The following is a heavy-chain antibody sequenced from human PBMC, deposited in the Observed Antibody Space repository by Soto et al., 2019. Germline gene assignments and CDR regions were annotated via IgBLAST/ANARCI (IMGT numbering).Heavy chain of an antibody. V-gene: IGHV3-53*01. D-gene: IGHD6-19*01. CDR1: GFTVSSNY. Sequence: EVPLVESGGGLIQPGGSLRLSCAASGFTVSSNYMSWVRQAPGKGLEWVSVIYSGGTTYYADSVKGRFTISRDNSRNTLCLQMNSLRAEDTAVYYCARGRSSGSDHAFDIWGQGTMVTVSS. CDR3: ARGRSSGSDHAFDI. J-gene: IGHJ3*02. CDR2: IYSGGTT.